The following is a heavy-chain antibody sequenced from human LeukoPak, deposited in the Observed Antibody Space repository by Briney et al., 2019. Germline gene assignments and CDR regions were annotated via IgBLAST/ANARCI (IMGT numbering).Heavy chain of an antibody. CDR3: VRGLCSGGSCLDY. CDR1: GYTFTGYY. Sequence: GASVTVSCKASGYTFTGYYMYWVRQAPGQGLEWMGWINPNSGGTNYAQKFQGRVTITRDTSISTAYVELSRLRSDDTAVYYCVRGLCSGGSCLDYWGQGTLVTVSS. D-gene: IGHD2-15*01. V-gene: IGHV1-2*02. J-gene: IGHJ4*02. CDR2: INPNSGGT.